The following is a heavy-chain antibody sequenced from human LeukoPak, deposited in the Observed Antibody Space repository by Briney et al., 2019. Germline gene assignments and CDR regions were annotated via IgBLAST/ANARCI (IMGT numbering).Heavy chain of an antibody. D-gene: IGHD4-17*01. CDR2: VSGGGGST. Sequence: PGGSLRLSCAASGFTFSSYSMTWVRQAPGKGLEWVSAVSGGGGSTYYADSVKGRFTISRDNSKNTLYLQMNSLRAEDTAVYYCARTIRDYGLTYFDYWGQGTLVTVSS. CDR3: ARTIRDYGLTYFDY. CDR1: GFTFSSYS. J-gene: IGHJ4*02. V-gene: IGHV3-23*01.